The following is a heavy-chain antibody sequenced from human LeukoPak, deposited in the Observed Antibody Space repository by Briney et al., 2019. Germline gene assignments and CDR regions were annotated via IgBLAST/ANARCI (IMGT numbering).Heavy chain of an antibody. CDR1: GFTFSSYA. CDR3: ARAAFDI. Sequence: GGSLRLSCAASGFTFSSYAMHWVRQAPGKGLEWVAVISYDGSKEYYADSVKGRFTISRDNSKNTLYLQMNSLRAEDTAVYYCARAAFDIWGQGTMVTVSS. J-gene: IGHJ3*02. CDR2: ISYDGSKE. V-gene: IGHV3-30-3*01.